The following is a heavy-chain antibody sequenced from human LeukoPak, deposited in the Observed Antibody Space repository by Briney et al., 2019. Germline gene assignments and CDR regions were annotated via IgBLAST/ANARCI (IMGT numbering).Heavy chain of an antibody. V-gene: IGHV3-13*04. CDR2: MGKTAGDT. Sequence: GGSLRLSCAASGFTFSTYDMHWVRQATGKGLEWVSGMGKTAGDTYYSGSVKGRFTISRENVKNSVYLEMNSLEAGDTAVYYCARGAAGFDYWGQGTLVSVSS. J-gene: IGHJ4*02. CDR3: ARGAAGFDY. CDR1: GFTFSTYD. D-gene: IGHD6-13*01.